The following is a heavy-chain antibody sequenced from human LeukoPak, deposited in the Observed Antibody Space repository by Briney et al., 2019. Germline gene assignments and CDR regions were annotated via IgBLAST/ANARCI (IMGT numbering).Heavy chain of an antibody. J-gene: IGHJ4*02. CDR3: ARSPLTLKWELLWYFDY. D-gene: IGHD1-26*01. V-gene: IGHV1-69*04. Sequence: GASVKVSCKASGGTFSSYAISWVRQAPGQGLEWMGRIIPILGIANYAQKFQGRVTITADISTSTAYMELSSLRSEDTAVYYCARSPLTLKWELLWYFDYWGQGTLVTVSS. CDR1: GGTFSSYA. CDR2: IIPILGIA.